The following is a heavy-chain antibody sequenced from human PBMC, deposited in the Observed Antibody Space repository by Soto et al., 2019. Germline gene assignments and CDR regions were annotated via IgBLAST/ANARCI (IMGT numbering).Heavy chain of an antibody. CDR3: ARDEYYDSSGSDAFDI. CDR1: GFTFSSYW. Sequence: GGSLRLSCAASGFTFSSYWMSWVRQAPGKGLEWVANIKQDGSEKYYVDSVKGRFTISRDNAKNSLYLQMNSLRAEDTAVYYCARDEYYDSSGSDAFDIWGQGTMVTVSS. J-gene: IGHJ3*02. CDR2: IKQDGSEK. D-gene: IGHD3-22*01. V-gene: IGHV3-7*01.